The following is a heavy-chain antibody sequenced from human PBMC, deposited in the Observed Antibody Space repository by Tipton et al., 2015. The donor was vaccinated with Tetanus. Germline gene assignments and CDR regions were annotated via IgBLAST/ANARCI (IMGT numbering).Heavy chain of an antibody. D-gene: IGHD1-26*01. CDR3: ARGGSYHTPPGF. CDR1: GGSISSGDFY. J-gene: IGHJ4*02. Sequence: TLSLTCAVSGGSISSGDFYWSWIRQSPGEGLEWIGYIHYSGYTYYNPSLKSRVTISVDTSKNQFSLKLSSVTAAVTAVYYCARGGSYHTPPGFWGQGTLVTVSS. CDR2: IHYSGYT. V-gene: IGHV4-31*11.